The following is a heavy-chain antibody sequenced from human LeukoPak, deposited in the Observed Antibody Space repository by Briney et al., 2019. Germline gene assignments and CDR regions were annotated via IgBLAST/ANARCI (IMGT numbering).Heavy chain of an antibody. CDR3: ARVQLAGDDDAFDI. CDR1: GGSISSSSYY. Sequence: SETLSLTCTVSGGSISSSSYYWGWIRQPPGKGLEWIGSIYYSGSTYYNPSLKSRVTISVDTSKNQFSLKLSSVTAEDTAVYYCARVQLAGDDDAFDIWGQGTMVTVSS. V-gene: IGHV4-39*07. J-gene: IGHJ3*02. D-gene: IGHD6-6*01. CDR2: IYYSGST.